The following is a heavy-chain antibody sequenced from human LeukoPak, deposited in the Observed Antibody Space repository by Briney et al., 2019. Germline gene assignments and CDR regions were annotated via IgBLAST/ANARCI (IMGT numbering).Heavy chain of an antibody. CDR1: GGSISSYY. J-gene: IGHJ6*02. Sequence: SETLSLTCTVSGGSISSYYWSWIRQPAGRGLEWIGRIYTSGSTNYNPSLKSRVTMSVDTSKNQFSLKLSSVTAADTAVYYCASGYANREVYYYYGMDVWGQGTTVTVSS. CDR2: IYTSGST. V-gene: IGHV4-4*07. D-gene: IGHD5-12*01. CDR3: ASGYANREVYYYYGMDV.